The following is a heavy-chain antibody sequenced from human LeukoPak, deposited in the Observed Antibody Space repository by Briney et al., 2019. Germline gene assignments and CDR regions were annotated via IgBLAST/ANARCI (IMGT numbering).Heavy chain of an antibody. CDR2: ITGSGGST. CDR3: AKAGIYDYVWGSYLVD. Sequence: DPGGSLRLSCAASGFTFSTSGMSWVRQAPGKGLEWVSTITGSGGSTYYADSVKGRFTISRDNSKNTLYLQMNSLRAEDTAVYYCAKAGIYDYVWGSYLVDWGQGILVTVSS. D-gene: IGHD3-16*01. V-gene: IGHV3-23*01. CDR1: GFTFSTSG. J-gene: IGHJ4*02.